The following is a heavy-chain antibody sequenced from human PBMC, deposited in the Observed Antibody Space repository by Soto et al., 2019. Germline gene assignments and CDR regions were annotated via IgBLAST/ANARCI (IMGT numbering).Heavy chain of an antibody. J-gene: IGHJ3*02. CDR2: ISGSGGST. CDR1: GFTFSSYA. Sequence: GGSLRLSCAASGFTFSSYAMSWVRQAPGKGLEWVSAISGSGGSTYYADSVKGRFTISRDNSKNTLYLQMNSLRAEDTAVYYGARGGDCSSTSGYALYDIWGQGTMVTVSS. D-gene: IGHD2-2*01. CDR3: ARGGDCSSTSGYALYDI. V-gene: IGHV3-23*01.